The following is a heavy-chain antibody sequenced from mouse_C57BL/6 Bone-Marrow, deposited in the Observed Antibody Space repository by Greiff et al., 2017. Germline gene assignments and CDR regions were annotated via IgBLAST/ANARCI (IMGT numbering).Heavy chain of an antibody. D-gene: IGHD2-3*01. CDR3: ARGIYDGYYGCAY. CDR2: IHPNSGST. CDR1: GYTFTSYW. J-gene: IGHJ3*01. V-gene: IGHV1-64*01. Sequence: QVQLQQPGAELVRPGSSVKLSCKASGYTFTSYWMHWVKQRPGQGLEWIGLIHPNSGSTNYNEKSKSKATLTVDKSSSTAYMQLSSLTSEDSAVYYCARGIYDGYYGCAYWGQGTLVTVSA.